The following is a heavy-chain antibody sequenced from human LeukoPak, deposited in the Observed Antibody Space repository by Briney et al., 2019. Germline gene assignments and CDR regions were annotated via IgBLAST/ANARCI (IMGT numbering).Heavy chain of an antibody. D-gene: IGHD3-22*01. J-gene: IGHJ4*02. CDR3: ARDYYDSSGHRFDY. CDR2: INTNDGGT. CDR1: GYTFTAYH. V-gene: IGHV1-2*02. Sequence: GASVKVSCKASGYTFTAYHIHWVRQAPAQGLEWMGWINTNDGGTNYAQKFQGSVTMTRDTSISTAYMELSRLRSDHTAMYYCARDYYDSSGHRFDYWGQGPLVTVSS.